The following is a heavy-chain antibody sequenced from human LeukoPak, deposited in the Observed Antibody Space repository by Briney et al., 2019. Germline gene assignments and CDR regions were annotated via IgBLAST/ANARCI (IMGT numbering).Heavy chain of an antibody. CDR3: VKDGYSGYDPIPFDY. Sequence: GGSLRLSCSASGFTFSSYAMHWVRQAPGKGLEYVSAISSNGGSTYYADSVKGRFTISRDNSKNTLYLQMSSLRAEDTAVYCCVKDGYSGYDPIPFDYWGQGTLVTVSS. CDR1: GFTFSSYA. CDR2: ISSNGGST. V-gene: IGHV3-64D*06. J-gene: IGHJ4*02. D-gene: IGHD5-12*01.